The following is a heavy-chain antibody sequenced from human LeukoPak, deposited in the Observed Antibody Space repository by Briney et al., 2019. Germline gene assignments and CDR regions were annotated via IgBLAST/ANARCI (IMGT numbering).Heavy chain of an antibody. CDR3: GRTPVVVIIARGRHFDY. J-gene: IGHJ4*02. CDR1: GFTFSSYA. Sequence: QTGGSLRLSCAAPGFTFSSYAMRWVRQAPGKGLEWVSPICVSGGRTYYADSVKGPFTISRDNSTNTLYLQMSSLRAEDTAVYNCGRTPVVVIIARGRHFDYWGQGTLVTVSS. V-gene: IGHV3-23*01. CDR2: ICVSGGRT. D-gene: IGHD3-22*01.